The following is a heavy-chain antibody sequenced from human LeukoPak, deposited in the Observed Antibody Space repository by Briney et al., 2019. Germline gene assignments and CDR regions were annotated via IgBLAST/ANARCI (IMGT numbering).Heavy chain of an antibody. D-gene: IGHD2-21*01. V-gene: IGHV3-53*01. Sequence: GGSLRLSCAASGFTVNSNYMSWVRQAPGKGLEWVSVIYGGGSTYYADSVKGRFTISRDNSKNTLFLQMNSLRAEDTAVYYCARDSHSSWYFDYWGQGTLVTVSS. J-gene: IGHJ4*02. CDR2: IYGGGST. CDR1: GFTVNSNY. CDR3: ARDSHSSWYFDY.